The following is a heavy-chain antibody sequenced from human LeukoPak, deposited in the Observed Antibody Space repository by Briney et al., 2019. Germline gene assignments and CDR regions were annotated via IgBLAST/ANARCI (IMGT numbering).Heavy chain of an antibody. CDR2: IIPIFGTA. CDR1: GGTFSSYA. D-gene: IGHD3-10*01. CDR3: ARTDYGSGSYQGYYFDY. Sequence: SVKVSCKASGGTFSSYAISWVRQAPGQGLEWMGGIIPIFGTANYAQKFQGRVTITADESTSTAYMELSSLRSEDTAVYYCARTDYGSGSYQGYYFDYWGQGTLVTVSS. V-gene: IGHV1-69*13. J-gene: IGHJ4*02.